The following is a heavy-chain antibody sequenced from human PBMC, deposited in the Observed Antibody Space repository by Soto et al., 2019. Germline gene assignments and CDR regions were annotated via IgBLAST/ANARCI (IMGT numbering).Heavy chain of an antibody. CDR2: IYWDDDK. Sequence: QITLKESGPTLVKPTQTLTLTCTFSGFSLSTSGVGVGWIRQPPGKALEWLALIYWDDDKRYSPSLKSRLAITKDTSKNQLVLTLTNMDPVDTATYYCAHIRYGSGLFDYWGQGTLVTVSS. CDR3: AHIRYGSGLFDY. CDR1: GFSLSTSGVG. V-gene: IGHV2-5*02. J-gene: IGHJ4*02. D-gene: IGHD3-10*01.